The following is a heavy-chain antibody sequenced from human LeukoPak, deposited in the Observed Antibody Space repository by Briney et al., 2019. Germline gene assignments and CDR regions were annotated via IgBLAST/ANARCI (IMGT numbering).Heavy chain of an antibody. CDR2: INPNSGGT. D-gene: IGHD6-19*01. CDR1: GYTFTGYY. V-gene: IGHV1-2*02. CDR3: ARDRIRSIAVAGTGLIDY. J-gene: IGHJ4*02. Sequence: ASVKVSCKASGYTFTGYYMHWVRQAPGQGLEGMGWINPNSGGTNYAQKFQGRVTMTRDTSISTAYMELSRLRSDDTAVYYCARDRIRSIAVAGTGLIDYWGQGTLVTVSS.